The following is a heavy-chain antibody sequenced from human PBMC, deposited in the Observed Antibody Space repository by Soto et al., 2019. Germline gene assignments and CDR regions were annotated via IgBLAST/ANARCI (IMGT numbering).Heavy chain of an antibody. CDR1: GGSISSYY. J-gene: IGHJ6*02. V-gene: IGHV4-59*01. CDR2: IYYSGST. Sequence: SETLSLTCTVSGGSISSYYWSWIRQPPGKGLEWIGYIYYSGSTNYNPSLKSRVTISVDTSKNQFSLKLSSVTPADTAVYYCARDRLLRLGESHYYYYGMDVWGQGTTVTVSS. D-gene: IGHD3-16*01. CDR3: ARDRLLRLGESHYYYYGMDV.